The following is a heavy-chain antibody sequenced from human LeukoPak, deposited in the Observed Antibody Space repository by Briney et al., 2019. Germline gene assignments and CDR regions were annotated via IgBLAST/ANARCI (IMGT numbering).Heavy chain of an antibody. CDR1: GFTLSSYA. CDR2: ISGSGGST. CDR3: ARADAYSSTWCFDY. J-gene: IGHJ4*02. Sequence: GGSLRLSCAASGFTLSSYAMSWVRQAPGKGLEWVSAISGSGGSTYYADSVKGRFTISRDNSKNTLYLQMNSLRAEDTAVYYCARADAYSSTWCFDYWGQGALVTVSS. D-gene: IGHD6-13*01. V-gene: IGHV3-23*01.